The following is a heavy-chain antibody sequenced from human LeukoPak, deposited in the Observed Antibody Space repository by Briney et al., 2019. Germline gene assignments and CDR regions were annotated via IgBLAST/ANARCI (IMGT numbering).Heavy chain of an antibody. CDR1: GFTFSSYS. J-gene: IGHJ4*02. D-gene: IGHD1-1*01. CDR3: AKDPRTKPTGTFDY. CDR2: ISSSSSYI. Sequence: GGSLRLSCAASGFTFSSYSMNWVRQAPGKGLEWVSSISSSSSYIYYADSVKGRFTISRDNSKNTLYLQMNSLRAEDTAVYYCAKDPRTKPTGTFDYWGQGTLVTVSS. V-gene: IGHV3-21*04.